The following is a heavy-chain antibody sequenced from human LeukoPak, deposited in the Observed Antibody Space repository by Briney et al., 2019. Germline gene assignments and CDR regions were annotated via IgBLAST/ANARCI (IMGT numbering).Heavy chain of an antibody. CDR1: GYTFTGYY. CDR3: ARALGATVYFDY. V-gene: IGHV1-2*02. CDR2: INPNSGGT. Sequence: ASVKVSCKASGYTFTGYYMHWVRQAPGQGLEWMGWINPNSGGTNYAQKFQGRVTITTDTSISTAYMELSRLRSDATAVYYCARALGATVYFDYWGQGTLVTVSS. J-gene: IGHJ4*02. D-gene: IGHD1-26*01.